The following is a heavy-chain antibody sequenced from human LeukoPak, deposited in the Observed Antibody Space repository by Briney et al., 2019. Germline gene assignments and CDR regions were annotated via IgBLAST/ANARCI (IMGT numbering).Heavy chain of an antibody. CDR1: GFTFRNYG. CDR3: ARDLAWGAFDY. Sequence: GGPLRLSCAASGFTFRNYGMNWVRQAPGKGLEWLSGISPRGGGTYYADSVKGRFTISRDDSKNTLSLQMNSLTVEDTAVYYCARDLAWGAFDYWGQGTLVTVSS. D-gene: IGHD7-27*01. V-gene: IGHV3-23*01. J-gene: IGHJ4*02. CDR2: ISPRGGGT.